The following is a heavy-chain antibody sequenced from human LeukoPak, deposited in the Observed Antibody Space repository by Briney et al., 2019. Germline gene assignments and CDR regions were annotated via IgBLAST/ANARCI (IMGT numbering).Heavy chain of an antibody. Sequence: ASVKVSCKASGYTFTSYGISWVRQAPGQGLEWMGWISAYNGNTNYAQKLQGRVTMTTDTSTSTAYMELRSLRSDDTAVYYCATASPNILYDYVWGSYPLHYWGQGTLVTVSS. CDR2: ISAYNGNT. CDR1: GYTFTSYG. V-gene: IGHV1-18*01. CDR3: ATASPNILYDYVWGSYPLHY. D-gene: IGHD3-16*02. J-gene: IGHJ4*02.